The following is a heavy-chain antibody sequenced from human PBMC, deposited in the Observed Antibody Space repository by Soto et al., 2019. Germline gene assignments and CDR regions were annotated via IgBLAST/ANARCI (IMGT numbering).Heavy chain of an antibody. J-gene: IGHJ6*02. CDR2: FDPEDGET. CDR1: GYTLTELS. Sequence: ASVKVSCKVSGYTLTELSMHWVRQAPGKGLEWMGGFDPEDGETIYAQKFQGRVTMTEDTSTDTAYMELSSLRSEDTAVYYCATRGGYYDSSGYPHYYYYGMDVWGQGTTVTVSS. CDR3: ATRGGYYDSSGYPHYYYYGMDV. V-gene: IGHV1-24*01. D-gene: IGHD3-22*01.